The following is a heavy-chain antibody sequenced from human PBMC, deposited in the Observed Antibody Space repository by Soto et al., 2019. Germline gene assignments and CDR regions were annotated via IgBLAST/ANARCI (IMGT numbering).Heavy chain of an antibody. CDR3: AREDPSSFGYG. Sequence: QVQLVESGGGVVQPGRSLRLSCAASGFTFSNYAMHWVRQAPGKGLEWVAVIWYDGSNKYYADSVKGRFTISRDNSKSRLYLQMTGLRAEDTAVYYCAREDPSSFGYGWGQGTLVTVSS. CDR2: IWYDGSNK. V-gene: IGHV3-33*01. D-gene: IGHD5-18*01. J-gene: IGHJ4*02. CDR1: GFTFSNYA.